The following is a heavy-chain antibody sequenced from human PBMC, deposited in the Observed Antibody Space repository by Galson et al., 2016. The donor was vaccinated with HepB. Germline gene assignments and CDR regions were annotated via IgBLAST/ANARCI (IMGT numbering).Heavy chain of an antibody. Sequence: QSGAEVKKPGESLKISCKGSGYILTNYWIGWVRQMPGKGLEWIGSIYLGDADTRYRLSFQGQVTISTDKSIRTAYLEGSSLKASDTAMYYCASPIVGADIRNAFDMWGQGTLVTVSS. D-gene: IGHD2-15*01. CDR3: ASPIVGADIRNAFDM. CDR1: GYILTNYW. J-gene: IGHJ3*02. CDR2: IYLGDADT. V-gene: IGHV5-51*01.